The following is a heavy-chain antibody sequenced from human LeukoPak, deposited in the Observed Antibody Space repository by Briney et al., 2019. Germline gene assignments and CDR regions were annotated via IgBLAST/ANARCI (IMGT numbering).Heavy chain of an antibody. CDR3: AKSSPDTTYSGGWYRALDW. D-gene: IGHD6-19*01. Sequence: PGGSLRLSRAASGFTFHDYAMHWVRQAPGKGLEWVSGISRDSGTIGYADSVGGRFTISRDNAKSSLYLQMNSLRVEDTALYYCAKSSPDTTYSGGWYRALDWWGQGTLVTVSS. V-gene: IGHV3-9*01. CDR2: ISRDSGTI. J-gene: IGHJ4*02. CDR1: GFTFHDYA.